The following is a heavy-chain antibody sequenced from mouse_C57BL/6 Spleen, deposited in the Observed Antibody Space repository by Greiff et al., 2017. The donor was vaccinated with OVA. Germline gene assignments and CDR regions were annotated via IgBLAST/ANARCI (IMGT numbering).Heavy chain of an antibody. CDR1: GFTFSDYG. J-gene: IGHJ1*03. V-gene: IGHV5-17*01. CDR3: AREEATRYFDV. D-gene: IGHD6-1*01. CDR2: ISSGSSTI. Sequence: EVKVVESGGGLVKPGGSLKLSCAASGFTFSDYGMHWVRQAPEKGLEWVAYISSGSSTIYYADTVKGRFTISRDNAKNTLFLQMTSLRSEDTAMYYCAREEATRYFDVWGTGTTVTVSS.